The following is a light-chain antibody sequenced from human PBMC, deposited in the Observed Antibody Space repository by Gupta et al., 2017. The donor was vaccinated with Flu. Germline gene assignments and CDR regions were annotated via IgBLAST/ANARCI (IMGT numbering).Light chain of an antibody. CDR1: QGVSSY. V-gene: IGKV3-20*01. CDR2: AAS. Sequence: ILLAPSPGPLSLSPGERATLSCWASQGVSSYLAWYQQKPGQAPRLLIYAASSRATAVPDRFSGSGSGTDFTLTISRLEPEDFAMYYCQQCATSPITFGQGTRLEIK. J-gene: IGKJ5*01. CDR3: QQCATSPIT.